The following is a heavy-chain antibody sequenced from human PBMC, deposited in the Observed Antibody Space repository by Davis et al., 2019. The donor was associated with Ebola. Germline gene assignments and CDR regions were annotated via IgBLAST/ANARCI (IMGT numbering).Heavy chain of an antibody. CDR3: ARGHSYGSMVYGVDV. Sequence: SETLSLTCTVSGGSISSYYWGWIRQPPGKGLEWIGSIYYSGSTYHNPSLKSRVSISVDTSKNQFSLKLSSVTAADTAVYYCARGHSYGSMVYGVDVWGQGTTVSVSS. CDR2: IYYSGST. CDR1: GGSISSYY. J-gene: IGHJ6*02. V-gene: IGHV4-39*01. D-gene: IGHD5-18*01.